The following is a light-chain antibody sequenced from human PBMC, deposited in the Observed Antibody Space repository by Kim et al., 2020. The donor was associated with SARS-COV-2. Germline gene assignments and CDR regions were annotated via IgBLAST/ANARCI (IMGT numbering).Light chain of an antibody. J-gene: IGLJ2*01. CDR3: NSRDSSGNHLV. Sequence: ALGQTVRITCQGDSLRSYYASWYQQTPGQASVLVIYGKNNRPSGIPDRFSGSSSGNTASLTITGAQAEDEADYYCNSRDSSGNHLVFGGGTKLTVL. CDR2: GKN. CDR1: SLRSYY. V-gene: IGLV3-19*01.